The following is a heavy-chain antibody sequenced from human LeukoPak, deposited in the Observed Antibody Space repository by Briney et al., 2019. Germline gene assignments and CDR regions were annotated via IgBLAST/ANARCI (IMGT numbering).Heavy chain of an antibody. V-gene: IGHV3-21*01. Sequence: GGSLRLSCAASGFTFSRKSMNWVRQAPGKGLEWVSSISSSGSYIYYADSVKGRFTISRDKSKNSLYLQMNSLRAEDTAVYYCARGLGAASGTDSSFYYHYAMDVWGRGTTVTVSS. CDR3: ARGLGAASGTDSSFYYHYAMDV. J-gene: IGHJ6*02. CDR2: ISSSGSYI. D-gene: IGHD6-13*01. CDR1: GFTFSRKS.